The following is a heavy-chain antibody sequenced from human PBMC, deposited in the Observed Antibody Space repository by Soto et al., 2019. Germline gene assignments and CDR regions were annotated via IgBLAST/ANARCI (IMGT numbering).Heavy chain of an antibody. J-gene: IGHJ6*01. CDR1: EFTVSTYA. CDR3: VRMGGTGNWRSSYGMDV. Sequence: QVQLVESGGGVVQHGRSLTLSCAASEFTVSTYAMHWVRQAAGKGLEWLALISFDGTNKYYVDSVKGRFTIARDTSINPLYLHMNSLRTEETAMYFCVRMGGTGNWRSSYGMDVWGEGTTIAFSS. CDR2: ISFDGTNK. D-gene: IGHD1-1*01. V-gene: IGHV3-30-3*01.